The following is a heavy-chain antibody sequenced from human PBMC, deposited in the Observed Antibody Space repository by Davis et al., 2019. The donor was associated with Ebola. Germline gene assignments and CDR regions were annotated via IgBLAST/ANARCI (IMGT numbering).Heavy chain of an antibody. Sequence: GESLKISCTVSGHTSTNYWIGWVRQMPGKGLEWMGIINPADPDTRYSPSFQGQVTISADRSTSTAYLQWSSLKASDTAMYYCALTNIPVADPAHFDSWGQGALVTVSS. CDR1: GHTSTNYW. V-gene: IGHV5-51*01. CDR3: ALTNIPVADPAHFDS. D-gene: IGHD6-19*01. J-gene: IGHJ4*02. CDR2: INPADPDT.